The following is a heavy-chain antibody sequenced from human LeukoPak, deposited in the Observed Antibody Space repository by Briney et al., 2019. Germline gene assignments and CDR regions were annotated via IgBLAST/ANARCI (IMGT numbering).Heavy chain of an antibody. CDR3: ARDPSYDSSGSLLIDY. J-gene: IGHJ4*02. CDR1: GFTFSSYA. D-gene: IGHD3-22*01. CDR2: ISYDGSNK. V-gene: IGHV3-30*04. Sequence: GGSLRLSCAASGFTFSSYAMSWVRQAPCKGLEWVAVISYDGSNKYYADSVKGRFTISRDNSKNTLYLQMNSLRAEDTAVYYCARDPSYDSSGSLLIDYWGQGTLVTVSS.